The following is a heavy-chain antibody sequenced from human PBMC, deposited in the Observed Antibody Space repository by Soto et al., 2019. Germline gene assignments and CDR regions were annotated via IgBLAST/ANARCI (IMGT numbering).Heavy chain of an antibody. J-gene: IGHJ4*02. D-gene: IGHD5-12*01. Sequence: SETLSLTCTVSGGSISSSSYYWGWIRQPPGKGLEWIGSIYYSGSTYYNPSLKSRVTISVDTSKNQFSLKLSSVTAADTAVYYCARGTGYARVYFDYWGQGTLVTVSS. CDR3: ARGTGYARVYFDY. CDR1: GGSISSSSYY. CDR2: IYYSGST. V-gene: IGHV4-39*01.